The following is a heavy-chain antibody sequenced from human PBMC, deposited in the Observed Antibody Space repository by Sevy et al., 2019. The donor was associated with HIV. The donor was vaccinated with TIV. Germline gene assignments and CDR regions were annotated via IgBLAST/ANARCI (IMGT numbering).Heavy chain of an antibody. Sequence: SETLSLTCTVSGGSISSGDYYWSWIRQPPGKGLEWIGYIYYSGSTYYNPSLKSRVTISVDTSKNQFSLKLSSVTAADTAVYYCAREAFGGVIVNWFDPCGQGTLVTVSS. V-gene: IGHV4-30-4*01. D-gene: IGHD3-16*02. CDR1: GGSISSGDYY. CDR2: IYYSGST. J-gene: IGHJ5*02. CDR3: AREAFGGVIVNWFDP.